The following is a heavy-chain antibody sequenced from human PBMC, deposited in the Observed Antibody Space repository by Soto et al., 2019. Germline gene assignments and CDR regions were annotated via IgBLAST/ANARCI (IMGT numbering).Heavy chain of an antibody. CDR3: ARDLDYDTLTGYPKPLGFHYGMDV. CDR1: GFTFSIYS. Sequence: GGSLRLSCAASGFTFSIYSMNWVRQTPGKGLEWVSYISSSSNTVYYADSVKGRFTISRDNAKNSLFLQMNSLRDEDSAVYYCARDLDYDTLTGYPKPLGFHYGMDVWGQGTTVTVSS. J-gene: IGHJ6*02. V-gene: IGHV3-48*02. D-gene: IGHD3-9*01. CDR2: ISSSSNTV.